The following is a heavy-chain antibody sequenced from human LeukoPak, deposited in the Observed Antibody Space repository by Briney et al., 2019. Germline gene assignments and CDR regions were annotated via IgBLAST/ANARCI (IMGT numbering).Heavy chain of an antibody. V-gene: IGHV3-23*01. D-gene: IGHD3-3*01. Sequence: GGSLRLSCAASGFTFSYYGMTWVRQAPGKGLEWVSAISGFGDSTYYTDSVKGRFTISRDNSKNTLFLQMNSLRAEDTAVYYCAKGTFHDFWSGPSFDYWGQGTLVTVSS. CDR3: AKGTFHDFWSGPSFDY. CDR1: GFTFSYYG. J-gene: IGHJ4*02. CDR2: ISGFGDST.